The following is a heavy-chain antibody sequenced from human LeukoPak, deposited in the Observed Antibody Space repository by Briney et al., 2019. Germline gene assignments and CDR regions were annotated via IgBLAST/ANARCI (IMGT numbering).Heavy chain of an antibody. CDR1: GGSISSYY. Sequence: SETLSLTCTVSGGSISSYYWSWIRQPAGKGLEWIGRIYTSGSTNYNPSLKSRVTMSVDTSKNQFSLKLSSVTAADTAVYYCARDGIVVVPAATIGNHGMDVWGQGTTVTVSS. J-gene: IGHJ6*02. V-gene: IGHV4-4*07. CDR2: IYTSGST. CDR3: ARDGIVVVPAATIGNHGMDV. D-gene: IGHD2-2*01.